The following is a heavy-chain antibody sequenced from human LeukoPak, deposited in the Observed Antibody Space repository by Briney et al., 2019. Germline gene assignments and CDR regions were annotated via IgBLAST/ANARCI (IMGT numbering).Heavy chain of an antibody. CDR2: VSYDGGNE. Sequence: QSGGSLRLSCAASGFTFSSYAMHWVRQAPGKGLEWVAVVSYDGGNEYYADSVKGRFTISRDNSENTLYLQMNSLRSEDTAVYCCVVTPEAAVKGNCWGQGTLVTVPS. CDR3: VVTPEAAVKGNC. V-gene: IGHV3-30-3*01. J-gene: IGHJ4*02. D-gene: IGHD3-10*01. CDR1: GFTFSSYA.